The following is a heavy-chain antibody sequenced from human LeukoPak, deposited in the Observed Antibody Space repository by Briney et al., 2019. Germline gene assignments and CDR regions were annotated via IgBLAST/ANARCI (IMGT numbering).Heavy chain of an antibody. J-gene: IGHJ6*03. Sequence: SETLSLTCTVSGGSISSSSYYWGWIRQPPGKGLEWIGSIYYSGSTYYNPSLKSRVTISVDTSKNQFSLKLSSVTAADTAVYYCARRPSIAVSGLYYYYYMDVWGKGTTVTVSS. D-gene: IGHD6-6*01. CDR3: ARRPSIAVSGLYYYYYMDV. V-gene: IGHV4-39*01. CDR1: GGSISSSSYY. CDR2: IYYSGST.